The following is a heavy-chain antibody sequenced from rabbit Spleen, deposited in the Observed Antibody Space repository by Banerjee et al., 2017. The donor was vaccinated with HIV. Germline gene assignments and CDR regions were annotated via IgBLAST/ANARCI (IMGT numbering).Heavy chain of an antibody. D-gene: IGHD5-1*01. CDR3: ARAGEGGDGYLNL. V-gene: IGHV1S45*01. CDR2: ILGGSSGAT. J-gene: IGHJ4*01. Sequence: QEQLVESGGGLVQPGGSLKLSCTVSGIDFNSYYLDSMCWVRQAPGKGLEWIACILGGSSGATYYANWAKGRFTISKTSSTTVTLQMTSLTVADTATYFCARAGEGGDGYLNLWGQGTLVTVS. CDR1: GIDFNSYYL.